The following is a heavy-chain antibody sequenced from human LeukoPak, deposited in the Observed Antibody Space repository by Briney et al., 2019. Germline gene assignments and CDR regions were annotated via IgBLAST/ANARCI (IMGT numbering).Heavy chain of an antibody. CDR2: ISSNGGST. CDR1: GFTFSSYS. D-gene: IGHD4-11*01. V-gene: IGHV3-64*01. CDR3: ARSPTGLTVTTRFDY. Sequence: GGSLRLSCAASGFTFSSYSMNWVRQAPGKGLEYVSAISSNGGSTYYANSVKGRFTISRDNSKNTLYLQMGSLRAEDMAVYYCARSPTGLTVTTRFDYWGQGTLVTVSS. J-gene: IGHJ4*02.